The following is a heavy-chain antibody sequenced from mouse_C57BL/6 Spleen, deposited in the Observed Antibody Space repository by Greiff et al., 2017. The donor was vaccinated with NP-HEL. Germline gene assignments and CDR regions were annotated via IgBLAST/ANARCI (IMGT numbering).Heavy chain of an antibody. Sequence: EVQVVESGEGLVKPGGSLKLSCAASGFTFSSYAMSWVRQTPEKRLEWVAYISSGGDYIYYADTVKGRFTISRDNARNTLYLQMSSLKSEDTAMYYCTRGTSRQLRLPFAYWGQGTLVTVSA. D-gene: IGHD3-2*02. CDR2: ISSGGDYI. J-gene: IGHJ3*01. V-gene: IGHV5-9-1*02. CDR1: GFTFSSYA. CDR3: TRGTSRQLRLPFAY.